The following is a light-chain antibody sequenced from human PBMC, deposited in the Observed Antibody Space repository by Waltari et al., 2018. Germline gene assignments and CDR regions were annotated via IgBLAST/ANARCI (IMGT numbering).Light chain of an antibody. CDR3: QQYDNSAGFT. V-gene: IGKV3-20*01. Sequence: EIVLTQSPGTLSLSPGERATLSCRASQTITSTSLARYQRKPGQAPRLLIYSASSGATGISDRFSGSGSGTDFTLTISRLEPEDFAVYYCQQYDNSAGFTFGPGTKVDIK. CDR2: SAS. CDR1: QTITSTS. J-gene: IGKJ3*01.